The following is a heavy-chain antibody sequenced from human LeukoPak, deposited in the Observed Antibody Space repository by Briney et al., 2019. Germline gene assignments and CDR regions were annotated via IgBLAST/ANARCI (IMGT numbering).Heavy chain of an antibody. V-gene: IGHV3-23*01. Sequence: GGSLRLSCAASGFTFSTYTMYWVRHPPGKRLEWVSIIGNNGDGIHYADSVKGRFTISRDNFKNALYLQMNSLRVEDTAVYYCAIAPTWGTHSWGQGVLVTVSS. D-gene: IGHD7-27*01. J-gene: IGHJ4*02. CDR3: AIAPTWGTHS. CDR2: IGNNGDGI. CDR1: GFTFSTYT.